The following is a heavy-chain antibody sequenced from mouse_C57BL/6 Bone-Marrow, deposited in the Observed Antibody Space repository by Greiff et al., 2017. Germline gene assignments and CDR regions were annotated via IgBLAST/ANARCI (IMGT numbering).Heavy chain of an antibody. J-gene: IGHJ3*01. D-gene: IGHD1-2*01. Sequence: QVQLQQPGAELVKPGASVKMSCKASGYTFTSYWITWVKQRPGQGLEWIGDIYPGSGSTNYNEKFKSKATLTVDTSSSTAYMQLSSLTSEDSAVYYGARTASEAPWFAYWGQGTLVTVSA. CDR2: IYPGSGST. CDR1: GYTFTSYW. V-gene: IGHV1-55*01. CDR3: ARTASEAPWFAY.